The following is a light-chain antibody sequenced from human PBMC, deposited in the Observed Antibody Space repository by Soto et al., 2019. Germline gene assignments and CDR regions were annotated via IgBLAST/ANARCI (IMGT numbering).Light chain of an antibody. V-gene: IGKV4-1*01. J-gene: IGKJ2*01. CDR2: WAT. CDR3: QQYFNSPFT. CDR1: QSVFYSTDSKNY. Sequence: DIVMTQSPDSLAVSLGERATINCKSSQSVFYSTDSKNYLAWYQQKPGQPPKLLFYWATTRESGVPDRISGSGSGTHFTLTISSLQAEDGAVYYCQQYFNSPFTFGQGTKLEIE.